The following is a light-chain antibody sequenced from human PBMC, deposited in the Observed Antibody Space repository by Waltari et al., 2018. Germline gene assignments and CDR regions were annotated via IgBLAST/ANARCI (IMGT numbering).Light chain of an antibody. Sequence: QSALTQPASVSGSPGQSITISCTGTSSHVGGYNHVCWYQQHPGKAPQLMIYDVNSRPSGISNRFSGSKSGNTASLTISGLQAEDEADYYCGSYTSSITWVFGGGTKLTVL. CDR2: DVN. J-gene: IGLJ3*02. CDR1: SSHVGGYNH. V-gene: IGLV2-14*03. CDR3: GSYTSSITWV.